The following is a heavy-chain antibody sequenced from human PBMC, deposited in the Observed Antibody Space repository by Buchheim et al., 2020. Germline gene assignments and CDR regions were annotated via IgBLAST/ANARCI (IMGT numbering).Heavy chain of an antibody. CDR3: ARDGTFCSGGSCFGGTFDY. Sequence: EVQLVDSGGGLVQPGGSLRLSCAASGFTFSNYWMHWVRQAPGKELVWVSRIKTDGSSTDYADSVKGRFTVSRDNVKSTLYLQMNSLRAEDTAVYYCARDGTFCSGGSCFGGTFDYWGQGAL. CDR1: GFTFSNYW. J-gene: IGHJ4*02. CDR2: IKTDGSST. D-gene: IGHD2-15*01. V-gene: IGHV3-74*01.